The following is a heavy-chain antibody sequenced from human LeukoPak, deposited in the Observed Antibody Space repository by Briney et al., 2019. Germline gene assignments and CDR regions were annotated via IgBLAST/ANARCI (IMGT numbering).Heavy chain of an antibody. D-gene: IGHD1-1*01. Sequence: SETLSLTCTVSGYSISSGYYWGWIRQPPGKGLEWIGSIYHSGSTYYNPSLKSRVTISVDTSKNRFSLKLRSVTAADTAVYYCARPVPSRLGWFDPWGQGTLVTVSS. CDR3: ARPVPSRLGWFDP. V-gene: IGHV4-38-2*02. CDR1: GYSISSGYY. J-gene: IGHJ5*02. CDR2: IYHSGST.